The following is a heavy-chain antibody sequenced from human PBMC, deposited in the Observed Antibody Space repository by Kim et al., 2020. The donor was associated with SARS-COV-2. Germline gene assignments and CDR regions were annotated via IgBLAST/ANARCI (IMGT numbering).Heavy chain of an antibody. CDR2: ISAYNGNT. CDR3: ARVTLMITFGGAQQYYYYGMDV. J-gene: IGHJ6*02. D-gene: IGHD3-16*01. V-gene: IGHV1-18*01. CDR1: GYTFTSYG. Sequence: ASVKVSCKASGYTFTSYGISWVRQAPGQGLEWMGWISAYNGNTNYAQKLQGRVTMTTDTSTSTAYMELRSLRSDDTAVYYCARVTLMITFGGAQQYYYYGMDVWGQGTTVTVSS.